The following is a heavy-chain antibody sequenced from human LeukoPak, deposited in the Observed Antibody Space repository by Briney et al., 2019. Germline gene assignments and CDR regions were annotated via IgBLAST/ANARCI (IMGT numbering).Heavy chain of an antibody. D-gene: IGHD6-13*01. J-gene: IGHJ4*02. CDR3: ARLTSSWSFDY. V-gene: IGHV5-51*01. CDR2: ISPDGSDT. CDR1: GYSFTNYW. Sequence: PGESLKISCKGSGYSFTNYWIGWVRQMPGKGLEWMGIISPDGSDTRYSPSFQGQVTISADKSITTAYLQWGSLKASDTAMYYCARLTSSWSFDYWGQGTLVTVSS.